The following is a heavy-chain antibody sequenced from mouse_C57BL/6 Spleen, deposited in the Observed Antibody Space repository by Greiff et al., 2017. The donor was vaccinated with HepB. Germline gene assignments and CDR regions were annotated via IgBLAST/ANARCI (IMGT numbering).Heavy chain of an antibody. CDR3: ARGDGYYYYAMDY. Sequence: EVKVVESGGGLVKPGGSLKLSCAASGFTFSDYGMHWVRQAPEKGLEWVAYISSGSSTIYYADTVKGRFTISRDNAKNTLFLQMTSLRSEDTAMYYCARGDGYYYYAMDYWGQGTSVTVSS. CDR2: ISSGSSTI. D-gene: IGHD2-3*01. J-gene: IGHJ4*01. CDR1: GFTFSDYG. V-gene: IGHV5-17*01.